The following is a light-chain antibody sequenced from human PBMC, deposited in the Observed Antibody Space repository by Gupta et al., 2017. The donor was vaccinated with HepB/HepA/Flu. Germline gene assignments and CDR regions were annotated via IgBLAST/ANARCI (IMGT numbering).Light chain of an antibody. CDR3: QTWGAGTVV. CDR1: SGHSDYA. CDR2: IRSDRNY. V-gene: IGLV4-69*01. Sequence: LVLTQSPSASASLGASVTLTCTLSSGHSDYAIAWHQRQPEKGPRYMMKIRSDRNYTKGSGIPDRFSGSRSGADRHLTISSLQSDDEDDYYCQTWGAGTVVFGGGTKLTVL. J-gene: IGLJ2*01.